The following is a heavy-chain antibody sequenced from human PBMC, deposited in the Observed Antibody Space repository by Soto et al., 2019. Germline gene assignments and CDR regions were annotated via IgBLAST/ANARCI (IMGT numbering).Heavy chain of an antibody. V-gene: IGHV3-30*18. CDR3: AKGQRFLEWFGMDV. J-gene: IGHJ6*02. CDR2: ISYDGSNK. D-gene: IGHD3-3*01. Sequence: QVQLVESGGGVVQPGRSLRLSCAASGFTFSSYGMHWVRQAPGKGLEWVAVISYDGSNKYYADSVKGRFNISRDNSKNPLYLQMNSLRAEDTAVYYCAKGQRFLEWFGMDVWGQGTTVTVSS. CDR1: GFTFSSYG.